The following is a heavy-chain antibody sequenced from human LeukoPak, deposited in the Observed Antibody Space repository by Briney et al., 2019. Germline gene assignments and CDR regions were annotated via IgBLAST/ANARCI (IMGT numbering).Heavy chain of an antibody. CDR2: INGGNGNT. J-gene: IGHJ6*02. V-gene: IGHV1-3*01. Sequence: ASVKVSCKASGYTFTNYAIHWVRQAPGQRLEWMGWINGGNGNTKYSQKFQGRVTITRETSASTAYMELSSLRSEDTAVYYCARDRGPDGYNYLYYYYAMDVWGQGTTVTVSS. CDR3: ARDRGPDGYNYLYYYYAMDV. D-gene: IGHD5-24*01. CDR1: GYTFTNYA.